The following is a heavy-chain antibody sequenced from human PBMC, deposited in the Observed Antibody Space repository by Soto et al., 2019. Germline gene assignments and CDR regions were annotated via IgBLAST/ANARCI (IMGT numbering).Heavy chain of an antibody. CDR1: GYSISSGYY. CDR2: IYHGGST. Sequence: PSETLSLTCAVSGYSISSGYYWGWLRQPPGKGLEWIGGIYHGGSTYYNPSLNSRVTLSIDMTNNHVPLILNSVTAADTAVYYCARVGPWVPYYYDSSPYTFENWFDPWGQGTLVTVSS. J-gene: IGHJ5*02. V-gene: IGHV4-38-2*01. D-gene: IGHD3-22*01. CDR3: ARVGPWVPYYYDSSPYTFENWFDP.